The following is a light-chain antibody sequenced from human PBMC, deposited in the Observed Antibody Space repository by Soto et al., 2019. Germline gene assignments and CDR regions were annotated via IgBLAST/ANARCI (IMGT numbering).Light chain of an antibody. CDR3: EAWDDSLNGVV. V-gene: IGLV1-44*01. CDR1: SSNIGSNT. J-gene: IGLJ2*01. Sequence: QSVLTQPPSASGTPGQRVTISCSGSSSNIGSNTVNWYQHLPGTAPKLLIYSNNQRPSGVPDRFSGSKSGTSASLAISGLQSEDEVDYYCEAWDDSLNGVVFGGGTKVTVL. CDR2: SNN.